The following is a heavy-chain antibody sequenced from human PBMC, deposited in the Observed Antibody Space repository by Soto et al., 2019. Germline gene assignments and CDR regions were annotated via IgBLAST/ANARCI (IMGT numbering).Heavy chain of an antibody. V-gene: IGHV3-33*01. D-gene: IGHD6-19*01. Sequence: GGSLRLSCAASGFTFSSYGMHWVRQAPGKGLEWVAVIWYDGSNKYYADSVKGRFTISRDNSKNTLYLQMNSLRAEDTAVYYCARDSGWYNYYYGMDVWGQGTTGTVSS. CDR3: ARDSGWYNYYYGMDV. CDR2: IWYDGSNK. CDR1: GFTFSSYG. J-gene: IGHJ6*02.